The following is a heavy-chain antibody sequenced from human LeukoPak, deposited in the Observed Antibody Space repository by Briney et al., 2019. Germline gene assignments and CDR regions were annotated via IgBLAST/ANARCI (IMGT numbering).Heavy chain of an antibody. D-gene: IGHD3-22*01. CDR2: ISSSGSTI. Sequence: GGSLRLSCAASGFTFSDYYMSWIRQAPGKGLEWVSYISSSGSTIYYADSVKGRFTISRDNAKNSLYLQMNSLRAEDTAVYYCAREPYYYDSSGYYLWDYWGQGTLVTVSS. CDR1: GFTFSDYY. CDR3: AREPYYYDSSGYYLWDY. V-gene: IGHV3-11*04. J-gene: IGHJ4*02.